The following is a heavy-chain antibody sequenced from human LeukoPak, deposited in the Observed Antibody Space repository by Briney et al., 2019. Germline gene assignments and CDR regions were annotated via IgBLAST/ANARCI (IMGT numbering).Heavy chain of an antibody. Sequence: GGSLRLSCAASGFVISNFVMHWVRQAPGKGLVWVSRIPTDDNPTNYADFVQGRFTISRDNAKNTVYLQMNNLRAEDTAVYYCARDHYFKIDYWGQGTLVTVSS. V-gene: IGHV3-74*01. J-gene: IGHJ4*02. CDR2: IPTDDNPT. CDR3: ARDHYFKIDY. CDR1: GFVISNFV. D-gene: IGHD2/OR15-2a*01.